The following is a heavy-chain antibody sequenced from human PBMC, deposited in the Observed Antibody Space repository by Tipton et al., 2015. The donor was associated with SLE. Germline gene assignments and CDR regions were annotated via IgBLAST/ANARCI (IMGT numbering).Heavy chain of an antibody. CDR3: ATDGDISGYLT. J-gene: IGHJ4*02. V-gene: IGHV1-18*01. CDR1: GYTFTNYG. CDR2: ISGYNGHT. D-gene: IGHD5-12*01. Sequence: QSGAEVKKPGASVKVSCKASGYTFTNYGISGVRQAPGQGLEWMGWISGYNGHTNYAQKFQVRVTMTTDTSTSTAYMEMRSLRSDDTAVYYCATDGDISGYLTWGQGTLVTVSS.